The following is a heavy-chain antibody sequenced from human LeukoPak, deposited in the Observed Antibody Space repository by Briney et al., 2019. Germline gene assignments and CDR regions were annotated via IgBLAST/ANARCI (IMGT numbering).Heavy chain of an antibody. CDR2: IKEDGSAK. CDR1: GFTFSSYW. D-gene: IGHD5-12*01. Sequence: SGGSLRPSCAASGFTFSSYWMSWVRQAPGKGLEWVANIKEDGSAKYSVDSVKGRFTISRDNAKNTLYLQMNSLRAEDTAVYYCARDSPGYGAYDLGWGQGTLVTVSS. V-gene: IGHV3-7*04. CDR3: ARDSPGYGAYDLG. J-gene: IGHJ4*02.